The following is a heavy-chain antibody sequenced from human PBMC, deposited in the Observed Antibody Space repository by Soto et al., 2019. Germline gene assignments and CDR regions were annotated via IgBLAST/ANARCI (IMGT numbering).Heavy chain of an antibody. CDR2: INHSGST. J-gene: IGHJ4*02. D-gene: IGHD2-2*01. CDR1: GGSFSGYY. Sequence: SETLSLTCAVYGGSFSGYYWSWIRQPPGKGLEWIGEINHSGSTNYNPSLKSRVTISVDTSKSQFSLKLSSVTAADTAVYYCALSSLYFDYWGQGTLVTVPS. CDR3: ALSSLYFDY. V-gene: IGHV4-34*01.